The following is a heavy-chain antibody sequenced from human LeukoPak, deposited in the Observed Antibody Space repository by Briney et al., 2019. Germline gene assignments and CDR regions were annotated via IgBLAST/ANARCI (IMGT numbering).Heavy chain of an antibody. CDR3: AKYNFGTQASYYFGMDV. J-gene: IGHJ6*02. CDR2: ISGYNGKT. Sequence: ASVKVSCTASGYTFTSYGICWVRQAPGPGLEWMGCISGYNGKTNYAQNFQGRVTMTTDTSTSTAYMELRSLRSDDAGVYFCAKYNFGTQASYYFGMDVWGQGTTVTVSS. V-gene: IGHV1-18*01. D-gene: IGHD1-1*01. CDR1: GYTFTSYG.